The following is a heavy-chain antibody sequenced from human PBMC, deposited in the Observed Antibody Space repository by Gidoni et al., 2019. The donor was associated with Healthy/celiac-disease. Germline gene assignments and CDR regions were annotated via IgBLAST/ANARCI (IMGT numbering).Heavy chain of an antibody. CDR3: AKSAGGYGDALDY. J-gene: IGHJ4*02. CDR2: ISGSGGST. Sequence: EVQLLEAGGGLVQPGGSLRLSGAASGFTDSSVAMSCVRQAPGKGREWVSAISGSGGSTYYADSVKGRFTISRDNSKNTLYLQMNSLRAADTAVYYCAKSAGGYGDALDYWGQGTLVTVSS. V-gene: IGHV3-23*01. CDR1: GFTDSSVA. D-gene: IGHD4-17*01.